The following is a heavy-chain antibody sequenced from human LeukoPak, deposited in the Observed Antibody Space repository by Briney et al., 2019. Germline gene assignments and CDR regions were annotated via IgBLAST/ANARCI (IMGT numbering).Heavy chain of an antibody. Sequence: PSETLSLTCTVSGGSISSYYGSWIRQPPGKGLEWIGYIYYSGSTNYNPSLKSRVTISVDTSKDQFSLKLSSVTAADTAVYYCARNGVEQQLVYFDYWGQGTLVTVSS. D-gene: IGHD6-13*01. J-gene: IGHJ4*02. CDR1: GGSISSYY. CDR3: ARNGVEQQLVYFDY. CDR2: IYYSGST. V-gene: IGHV4-59*01.